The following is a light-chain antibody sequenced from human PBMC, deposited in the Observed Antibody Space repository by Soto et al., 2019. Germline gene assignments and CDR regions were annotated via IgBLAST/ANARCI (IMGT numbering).Light chain of an antibody. CDR1: TNDVGGSNY. CDR2: DVT. Sequence: QSALTQPRSVSGSPGQSVAISCTGTTNDVGGSNYLSWYQQHPGKAPKVIIFDVTRRPSGVPDRFSGSKSSHTASLTISGLQAEAEGDYYCCSYAGTSTFGNVFGTGTKVTVL. J-gene: IGLJ1*01. V-gene: IGLV2-11*01. CDR3: CSYAGTSTFGNV.